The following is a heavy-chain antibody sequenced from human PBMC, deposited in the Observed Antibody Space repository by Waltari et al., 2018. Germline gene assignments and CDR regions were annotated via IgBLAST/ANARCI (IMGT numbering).Heavy chain of an antibody. Sequence: QVQLVESGGGVVQPGRSLRLSCAASGFTFSSYGLPGVRQAPGKGLVWVAVIWYDGSNKYYADSVKGRFTISRDNSKNTLYLQMNSLRAEDTAVYYCARATAIAAGSDYWGQGTLVTVSS. V-gene: IGHV3-33*01. J-gene: IGHJ4*02. CDR3: ARATAIAAGSDY. CDR1: GFTFSSYG. D-gene: IGHD6-13*01. CDR2: IWYDGSNK.